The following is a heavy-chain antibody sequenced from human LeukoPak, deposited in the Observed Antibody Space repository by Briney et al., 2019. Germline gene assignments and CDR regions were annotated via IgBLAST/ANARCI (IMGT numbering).Heavy chain of an antibody. CDR1: GFTFKDYG. J-gene: IGHJ6*02. CDR3: AKHLRATNTYIFFGLDV. D-gene: IGHD1-26*01. CDR2: INWNGGGT. Sequence: PGGALILSCAAPGFTFKDYGMPWVRQTPGKGLERDSGINWNGGGTDYADYVKGRLTISTDNAKNSLYLQMTSLRPEDTALYYCAKHLRATNTYIFFGLDVWGQGTTVTVSS. V-gene: IGHV3-9*01.